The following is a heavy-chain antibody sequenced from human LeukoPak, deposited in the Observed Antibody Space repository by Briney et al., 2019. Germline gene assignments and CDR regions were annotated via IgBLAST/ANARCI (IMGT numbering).Heavy chain of an antibody. CDR3: ARVQRGLAVAFDY. J-gene: IGHJ4*02. CDR1: GFTFDDYC. D-gene: IGHD6-19*01. CDR2: ISSSGSII. V-gene: IGHV3-11*04. Sequence: GGSLRLSCGASGFTFDDYCMSWVRQAPGKGLEWVSYISSSGSIIYVADSVKGRFTISRDNAKNSLYLQMNSLRAEDTAVYYCARVQRGLAVAFDYWGQGTLVTVSS.